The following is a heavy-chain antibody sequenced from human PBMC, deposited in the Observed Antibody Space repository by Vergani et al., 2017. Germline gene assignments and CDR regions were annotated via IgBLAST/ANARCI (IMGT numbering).Heavy chain of an antibody. CDR1: GFTFSSYA. J-gene: IGHJ6*02. V-gene: IGHV3-23*01. CDR2: ISGSGGST. D-gene: IGHD5-12*01. CDR3: ARGHSGYETKGIDYYYGMDV. Sequence: EVQLLESGGGLVQPGGSLRLSCAASGFTFSSYAMSWVRQAPGKGLEWVSAISGSGGSTYYADSVKGRFTISGDNSKNTLYLQMNSLRAEDTAVYYCARGHSGYETKGIDYYYGMDVWGQGTTVTVSS.